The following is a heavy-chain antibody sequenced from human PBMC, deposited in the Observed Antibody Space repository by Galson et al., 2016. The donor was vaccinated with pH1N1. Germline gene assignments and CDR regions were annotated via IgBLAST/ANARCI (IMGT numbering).Heavy chain of an antibody. J-gene: IGHJ4*02. CDR3: ARARKITRQTFWATADALRGGSGRLDY. V-gene: IGHV4-39*07. Sequence: SETLSLTCTVSGGSISTSNFYWGWIRQSPGKGLEWIGNIYYSGSTYYNPSLKSRVTISVDTSKKQFSLNLNSVTAADTAVYYCARARKITRQTFWATADALRGGSGRLDYWGQGTLVTVSS. D-gene: IGHD3-10*01. CDR2: IYYSGST. CDR1: GGSISTSNFY.